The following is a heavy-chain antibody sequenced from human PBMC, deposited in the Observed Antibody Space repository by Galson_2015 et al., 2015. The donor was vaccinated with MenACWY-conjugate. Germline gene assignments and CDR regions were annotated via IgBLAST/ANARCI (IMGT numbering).Heavy chain of an antibody. CDR3: ARGRTNHDPGHPSFDY. CDR1: GGSFSSYY. D-gene: IGHD1-14*01. CDR2: ITYGGST. J-gene: IGHJ4*02. Sequence: ATLSLTCGVSGGSFSSYYWTWIRQPPGKGLEWIGEITYGGSTNYNPSLKSRVTVSVDTSKNQFSLKVSPVTAADTAVYYCARGRTNHDPGHPSFDYWGQGILVTVSS. V-gene: IGHV4-34*01.